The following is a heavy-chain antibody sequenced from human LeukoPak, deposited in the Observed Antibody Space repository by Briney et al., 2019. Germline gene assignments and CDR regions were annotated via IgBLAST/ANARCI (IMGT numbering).Heavy chain of an antibody. D-gene: IGHD3-16*01. CDR1: GYTFTGHY. J-gene: IGHJ4*02. CDR2: INPNSGGT. V-gene: IGHV1-2*06. CDR3: ARKLGMMGGSFDY. Sequence: ASVTVSCTASGYTFTGHYMHWVRQAPGRGLEWMGRINPNSGGTNYAQKFQGRVTMTRDTSISTAYMELSRLRSDDTAVYYCARKLGMMGGSFDYWGQGTLVTVSS.